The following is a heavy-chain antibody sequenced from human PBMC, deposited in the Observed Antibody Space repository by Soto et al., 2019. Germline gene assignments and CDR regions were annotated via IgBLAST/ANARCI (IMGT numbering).Heavy chain of an antibody. D-gene: IGHD3-16*01. V-gene: IGHV4-39*01. CDR2: IYHSGSA. CDR1: GGSISSSSYY. Sequence: PSETLSLTCTVSGGSISSSSYYWGWIRQPPGKELEWIGAIYHSGSAYYHPSLKSRVTISVDTSKNQFSLRLTSLTAADTAAYFCARQTGGFGYYFDYWGQGTLVTVSS. J-gene: IGHJ4*02. CDR3: ARQTGGFGYYFDY.